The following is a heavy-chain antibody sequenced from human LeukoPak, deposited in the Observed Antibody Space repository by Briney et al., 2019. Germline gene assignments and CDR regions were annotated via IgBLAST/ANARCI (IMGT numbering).Heavy chain of an antibody. J-gene: IGHJ3*02. CDR3: ATPGDIVGATRAFDI. V-gene: IGHV4-39*07. D-gene: IGHD1-26*01. CDR1: GDSISSSSYY. CDR2: IFYSGTT. Sequence: KPSETLSLTCTVSGDSISSSSYYWGWIRQPPGKGLEWIGTIFYSGTTYYNPSLKSRATISVDTSKNQFSLKLSSVTAADTAVYYCATPGDIVGATRAFDIWGQGTMVTVSS.